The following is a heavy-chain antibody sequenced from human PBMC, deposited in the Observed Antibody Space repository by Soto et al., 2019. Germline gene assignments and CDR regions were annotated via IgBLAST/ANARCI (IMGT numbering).Heavy chain of an antibody. CDR1: GFTFSSYW. J-gene: IGHJ6*02. CDR3: ARTPSVRMDV. D-gene: IGHD3-10*01. V-gene: IGHV3-48*02. Sequence: GGSLRLSCAASGFTFSSYWMHWVRQAPGKGLEWIAYVSMDSDTIHYADSVKGRFTISRDDPENSLYLQMNSLGDEDTATYYCARTPSVRMDVWGQGTTVTVSS. CDR2: VSMDSDTI.